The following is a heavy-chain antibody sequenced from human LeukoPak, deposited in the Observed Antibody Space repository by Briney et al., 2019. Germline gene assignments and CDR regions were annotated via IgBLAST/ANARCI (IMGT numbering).Heavy chain of an antibody. V-gene: IGHV3-23*01. D-gene: IGHD3-16*01. Sequence: GGSLRLSCAASGFTFSSYAMSWVRQAPGKGLEWVSAISGSGGSTYYADSVKGRFTISRDNSKNTLYLQMNSLRAEETAGHYCPKEQYLYDYVWGRPYGVDYWGQETLVTVSS. J-gene: IGHJ4*02. CDR3: PKEQYLYDYVWGRPYGVDY. CDR1: GFTFSSYA. CDR2: ISGSGGST.